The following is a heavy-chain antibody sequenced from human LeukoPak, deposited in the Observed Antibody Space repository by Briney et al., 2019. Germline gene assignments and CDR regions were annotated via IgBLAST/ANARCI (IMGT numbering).Heavy chain of an antibody. V-gene: IGHV4-59*12. Sequence: SETLSLTCTVSGGSISSYYWSWIRQPPGKGLEWIGYIYYSGSTNYNPSLKSRVTISVDTSKNLLSLKLTSVTAADSAMYFCAIGHTVGGVISHYDYRGQGTLVTVSS. CDR2: IYYSGST. CDR3: AIGHTVGGVISHYDY. CDR1: GGSISSYY. J-gene: IGHJ4*02. D-gene: IGHD3-16*01.